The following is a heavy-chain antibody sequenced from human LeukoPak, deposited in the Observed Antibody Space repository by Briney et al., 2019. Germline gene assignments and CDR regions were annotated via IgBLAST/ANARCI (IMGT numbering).Heavy chain of an antibody. D-gene: IGHD6-13*01. V-gene: IGHV4-30-2*05. Sequence: SETLSLTCAVSGGSISSGGYSWSWIRQPPGKGLEWIGYIYYSGSTYYNPSLKSRVTISVDTSKNQFSLKLSSVTAADTAVYYCARVVGALAAASHRRLDAFDIWGQGTMVTVSS. J-gene: IGHJ3*02. CDR1: GGSISSGGYS. CDR2: IYYSGST. CDR3: ARVVGALAAASHRRLDAFDI.